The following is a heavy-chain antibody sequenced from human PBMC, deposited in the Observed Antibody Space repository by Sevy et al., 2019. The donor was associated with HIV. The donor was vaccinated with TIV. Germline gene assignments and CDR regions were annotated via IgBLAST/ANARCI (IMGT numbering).Heavy chain of an antibody. CDR1: GFIFSNAW. J-gene: IGHJ4*02. Sequence: GGSLRLSCAASGFIFSNAWMSWVRQAPGKGLEWVGRIKSKTDGGTTDYAAPVKGRFTISRDDSKITLYLQMNSLKTEDTAVYYCTTDPRYCSGGSCYHFDYWGQGTLVTVSS. CDR3: TTDPRYCSGGSCYHFDY. V-gene: IGHV3-15*01. D-gene: IGHD2-15*01. CDR2: IKSKTDGGTT.